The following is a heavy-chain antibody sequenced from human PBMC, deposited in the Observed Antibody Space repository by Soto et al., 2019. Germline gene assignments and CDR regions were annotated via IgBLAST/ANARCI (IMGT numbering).Heavy chain of an antibody. CDR3: ARGAGGGVSSWWFDP. CDR2: INSDGSST. CDR1: GVTFSSYW. Sequence: PGGSLRLSCAASGVTFSSYWMHWVRQAPGEGLVWVSRINSDGSSTNYADSVKGRFTISRDNAKNTLYLQMNSLRAADTAVYYCARGAGGGVSSWWFDPWGQGTPVTVSS. J-gene: IGHJ5*02. D-gene: IGHD2-8*01. V-gene: IGHV3-74*01.